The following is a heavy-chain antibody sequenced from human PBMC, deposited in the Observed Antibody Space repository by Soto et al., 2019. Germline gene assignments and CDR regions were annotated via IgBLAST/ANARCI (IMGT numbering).Heavy chain of an antibody. CDR2: ISGRGGST. D-gene: IGHD3-10*01. V-gene: IGHV3-23*01. Sequence: EVQLLESGGGMVQPGGSLRLSCAASGFIFSSYAMTWVRLAPGKGLKRVSGISGRGGSTFYADSVKGRFTLPRDNSKNMVYLQANCQKAEDTAVYYCLSVAGSGGFYDYWGQGTLVTVSS. J-gene: IGHJ4*02. CDR3: LSVAGSGGFYDY. CDR1: GFIFSSYA.